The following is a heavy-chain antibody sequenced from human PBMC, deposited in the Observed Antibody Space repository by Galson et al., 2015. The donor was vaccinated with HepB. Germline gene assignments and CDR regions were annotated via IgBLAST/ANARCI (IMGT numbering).Heavy chain of an antibody. CDR3: TRDGTHGSFDL. J-gene: IGHJ4*02. CDR2: IISDGSGI. CDR1: GLTLSRYW. Sequence: SLRLSCAASGLTLSRYWMHWVRQAPGKGLVWVSRIISDGSGITYADSVKGRFTISRDNAKNTLYLQMNSLRAEDTAVYYCTRDGTHGSFDLWGQGTLVTVSS. D-gene: IGHD3-10*01. V-gene: IGHV3-74*01.